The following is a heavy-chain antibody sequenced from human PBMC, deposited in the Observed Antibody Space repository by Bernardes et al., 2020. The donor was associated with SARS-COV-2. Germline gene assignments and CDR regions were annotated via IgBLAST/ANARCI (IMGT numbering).Heavy chain of an antibody. D-gene: IGHD3-22*01. Sequence: SETLSLTCTVSGGSISSSSYYWGWIRQPPGKGLEWIGSIYYSGSTYYNPSLKSRVTISVDTSKNQFSLKLSSLTAADTAVYYCASPPYYYDSSGYYYRGTVGYFDLWGRGTLVTVSS. J-gene: IGHJ2*01. V-gene: IGHV4-39*01. CDR1: GGSISSSSYY. CDR3: ASPPYYYDSSGYYYRGTVGYFDL. CDR2: IYYSGST.